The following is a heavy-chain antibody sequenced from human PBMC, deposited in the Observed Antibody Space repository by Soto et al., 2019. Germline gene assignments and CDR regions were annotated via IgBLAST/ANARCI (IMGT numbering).Heavy chain of an antibody. CDR1: GGSISIYY. Sequence: PSETLSLTCTFSGGSISIYYWSWIRQPPGKGLEWIGYIYYSGSTNYNPSLKSRVTISVDTSKNQFSLKLSSVTAADTAVYYCARDRYYDSSGYYLFDYWGQGTLVTVS. J-gene: IGHJ4*02. CDR3: ARDRYYDSSGYYLFDY. D-gene: IGHD3-22*01. CDR2: IYYSGST. V-gene: IGHV4-59*01.